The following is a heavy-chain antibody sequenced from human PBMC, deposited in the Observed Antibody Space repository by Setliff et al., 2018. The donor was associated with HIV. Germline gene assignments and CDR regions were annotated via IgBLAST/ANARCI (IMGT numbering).Heavy chain of an antibody. V-gene: IGHV4-39*01. D-gene: IGHD6-6*01. Sequence: SETLSLTCSVSGASISSRGFYWGWVRQSPEKGLEWIATIFYPESKYYTPSLESRATITLDASANQFSLRLTSVTAADSGLYYCARHRPEITIEGFDVWGRGTAVTVSS. CDR3: ARHRPEITIEGFDV. CDR1: GASISSRGFY. J-gene: IGHJ3*01. CDR2: IFYPESK.